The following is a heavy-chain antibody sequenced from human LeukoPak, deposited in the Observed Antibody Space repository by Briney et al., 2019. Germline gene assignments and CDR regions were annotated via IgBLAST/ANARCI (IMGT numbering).Heavy chain of an antibody. CDR3: AREVASFNDYYFDY. D-gene: IGHD5-12*01. Sequence: SETLSLTCTVSGGSISSYYWSWIRQPPGKGLEWIGYVSYSGSTNYDPSLKGRVTISVDTSKNQFSLKLSSVTAADTAVYYCAREVASFNDYYFDYWGQGTLVTVSS. CDR2: VSYSGST. J-gene: IGHJ4*02. CDR1: GGSISSYY. V-gene: IGHV4-59*12.